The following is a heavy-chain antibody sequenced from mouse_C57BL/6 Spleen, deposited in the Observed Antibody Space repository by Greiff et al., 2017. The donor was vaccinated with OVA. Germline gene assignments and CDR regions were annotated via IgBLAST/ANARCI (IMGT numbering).Heavy chain of an antibody. Sequence: EVQLVESGGGLVTPGGSLKLSCAASGFTFSDYGMHWVRQAPEKGLEWVAYISSGSSTIYYADPVKGRFTLSRGNAKTTLFLQRTSLRLEYTAMYYCARTVYYGSPYFDYWGQGTTLTVSS. CDR2: ISSGSSTI. V-gene: IGHV5-17*01. CDR1: GFTFSDYG. CDR3: ARTVYYGSPYFDY. D-gene: IGHD1-1*01. J-gene: IGHJ2*01.